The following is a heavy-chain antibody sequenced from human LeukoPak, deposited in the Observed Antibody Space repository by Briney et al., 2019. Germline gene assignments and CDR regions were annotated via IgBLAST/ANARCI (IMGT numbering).Heavy chain of an antibody. Sequence: ASVNVSCKASGYTFTGYYMHWVRQAPGQGLEWMGWINPNSGGTNYAQKFQGRVTMTRDTSISTAYMELSRLRSDDTAVYYCARVLIAFGGVIVPAFDYWGQGTLVTVSS. J-gene: IGHJ4*02. CDR2: INPNSGGT. CDR1: GYTFTGYY. CDR3: ARVLIAFGGVIVPAFDY. V-gene: IGHV1-2*02. D-gene: IGHD3-16*02.